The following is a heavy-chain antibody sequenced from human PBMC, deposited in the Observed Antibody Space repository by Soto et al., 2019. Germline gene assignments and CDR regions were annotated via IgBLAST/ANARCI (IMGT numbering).Heavy chain of an antibody. CDR2: IYYSGST. V-gene: IGHV4-30-4*01. D-gene: IGHD3-3*01. J-gene: IGHJ4*02. CDR3: ARAYYDFWSGYYPNQNFFDY. Sequence: SETLSLTCTVSGGSISSGDYYWSWIRQPPGKGLEWIGYIYYSGSTYYNPSLKSRVTISVDTSKNQFSLKLSSVTAADTAVYYCARAYYDFWSGYYPNQNFFDYWGQGTLVTVSS. CDR1: GGSISSGDYY.